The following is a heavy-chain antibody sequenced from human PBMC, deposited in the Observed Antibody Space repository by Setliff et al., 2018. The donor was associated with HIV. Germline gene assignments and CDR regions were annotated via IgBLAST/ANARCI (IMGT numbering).Heavy chain of an antibody. CDR1: TFTFDSFS. J-gene: IGHJ5*02. CDR2: INQDGSEK. Sequence: SLKISCATSTFTFDSFSMTWVRQAPGKGLEWVANINQDGSEKNYLDSVKGRFAISKDFTKRSVYLQMDNLRAEDTATYYCARGLWLGTFDLWGQGTLVTVSS. V-gene: IGHV3-7*03. D-gene: IGHD6-19*01. CDR3: ARGLWLGTFDL.